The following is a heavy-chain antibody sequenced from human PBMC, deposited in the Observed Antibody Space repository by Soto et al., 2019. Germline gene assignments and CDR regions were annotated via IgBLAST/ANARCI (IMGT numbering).Heavy chain of an antibody. V-gene: IGHV3-23*01. CDR3: ARVSMDCSSTSCSYYYYYMDV. D-gene: IGHD2-2*01. CDR1: GFTFSSYA. J-gene: IGHJ6*03. Sequence: GGSLRLSCAASGFTFSSYAMSWVRQAPGKGLEWVSAISGSGGSTYYADSEKGQFTISRDNSKNKLSLHMSTLRAEDTAVYYCARVSMDCSSTSCSYYYYYMDVWGKGTTVTVSS. CDR2: ISGSGGST.